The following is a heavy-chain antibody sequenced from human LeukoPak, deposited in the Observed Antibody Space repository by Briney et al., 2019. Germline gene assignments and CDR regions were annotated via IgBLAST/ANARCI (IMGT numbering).Heavy chain of an antibody. Sequence: GGSLRLSCAASGFTFSNYAMSWVRQAPGKGLEWVSGISGSGVMTYYADSVKGRFTISRQNSKNTVYLQMSSLRPEDAAVYYCAKAPVTTCRGAFCYPFDYWGLGTLVTVSS. V-gene: IGHV3-23*01. J-gene: IGHJ4*02. CDR2: ISGSGVMT. CDR1: GFTFSNYA. D-gene: IGHD2-15*01. CDR3: AKAPVTTCRGAFCYPFDY.